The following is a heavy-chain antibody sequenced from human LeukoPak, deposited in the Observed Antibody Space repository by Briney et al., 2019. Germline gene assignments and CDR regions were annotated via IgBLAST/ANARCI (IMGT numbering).Heavy chain of an antibody. Sequence: GGSLRLSCVASGFIFGSYTMNWVRQAPGKGLEWVSSITGGGDSPNYADSVRGRFTISRDNFKNTLYLQMNSLRAEDTAVYYCARDRPPSDYWGQGTPVTVSS. CDR1: GFIFGSYT. V-gene: IGHV3-23*01. CDR3: ARDRPPSDY. J-gene: IGHJ4*02. CDR2: ITGGGDSP.